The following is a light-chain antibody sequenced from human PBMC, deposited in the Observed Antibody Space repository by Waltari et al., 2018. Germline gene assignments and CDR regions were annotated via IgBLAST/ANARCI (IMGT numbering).Light chain of an antibody. CDR3: QQYDNWSALT. Sequence: EIVMTQSPATLSVSPGDRATLSCRASQSVRSNLGWYKQKPGQAPRLLIYGAFTRATGIPARFSGSGSGTEFTLTISSLQSEDFAVYYCQQYDNWSALTFGGGTKVEIK. V-gene: IGKV3-15*01. CDR2: GAF. J-gene: IGKJ4*01. CDR1: QSVRSN.